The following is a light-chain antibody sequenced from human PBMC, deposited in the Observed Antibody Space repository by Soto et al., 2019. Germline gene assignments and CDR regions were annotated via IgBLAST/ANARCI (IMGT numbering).Light chain of an antibody. CDR1: QSISDW. CDR2: RAS. CDR3: QQYNRYPIT. V-gene: IGKV1-5*03. Sequence: DIQMTQSPSTLSASVGDRVTITSRASQSISDWLAWYQQKPGKAPKLLIYRASSLDSGVPSRFSGSGSGTEFSLTISSLQPDDFATEYCQQYNRYPITFGGGTKVEIK. J-gene: IGKJ4*01.